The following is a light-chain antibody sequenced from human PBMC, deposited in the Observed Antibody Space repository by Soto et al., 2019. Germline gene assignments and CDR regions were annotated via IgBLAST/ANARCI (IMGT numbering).Light chain of an antibody. Sequence: EIVLTQSPGTLSLSPGERATLSCRASQSVSNSYLAWYQQKPGQAPRLLIYGASSRATGIPDRFSGSGSGTDFTLTISRLEPEDFAVYYCQQYGSSPWTFGQGTKVDIK. J-gene: IGKJ1*01. CDR1: QSVSNSY. CDR3: QQYGSSPWT. CDR2: GAS. V-gene: IGKV3-20*01.